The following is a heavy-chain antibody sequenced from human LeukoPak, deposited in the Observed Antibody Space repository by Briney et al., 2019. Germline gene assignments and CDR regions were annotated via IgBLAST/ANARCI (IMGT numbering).Heavy chain of an antibody. D-gene: IGHD4-17*01. Sequence: PGGSLRLSCAASGFTFSSYGMHWVRQAPGKGLEWVAFIRYDGSNKYYADSVKGRFTISRDNSKNTLYLQMNSLRAEDTAVYYCEVSVTTLFDYWGQGTLVTVSS. CDR2: IRYDGSNK. V-gene: IGHV3-30*02. CDR1: GFTFSSYG. J-gene: IGHJ4*02. CDR3: EVSVTTLFDY.